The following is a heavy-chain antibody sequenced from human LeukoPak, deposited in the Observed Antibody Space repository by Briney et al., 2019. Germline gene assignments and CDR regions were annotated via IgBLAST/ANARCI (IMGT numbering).Heavy chain of an antibody. J-gene: IGHJ5*02. D-gene: IGHD6-13*01. Sequence: GGSLRLSCAASGFTFSSYAMSWVRQAPGKGLEWVSAISGSGGSTYYADSVKGRFTISRDNSKNTLYLQMNSLRAEDTAVYYFAKDQHSSSWYIDWFDPWGQGTLVTVSS. CDR3: AKDQHSSSWYIDWFDP. V-gene: IGHV3-23*01. CDR1: GFTFSSYA. CDR2: ISGSGGST.